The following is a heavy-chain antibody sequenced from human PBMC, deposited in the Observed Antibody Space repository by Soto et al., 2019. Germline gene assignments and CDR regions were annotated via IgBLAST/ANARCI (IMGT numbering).Heavy chain of an antibody. J-gene: IGHJ6*02. CDR1: GYTFTSYG. D-gene: IGHD6-19*01. CDR3: ARLRRWLVLGYYYYGMDV. V-gene: IGHV1-18*04. Sequence: ASVKVSCKASGYTFTSYGISWVRQAPGQGLEWMGWISAYNGNTNYAQKLQGRVTMTTDTSTSTAYMELRSLRSDDTAVYYCARLRRWLVLGYYYYGMDVWGQGTTVTVSS. CDR2: ISAYNGNT.